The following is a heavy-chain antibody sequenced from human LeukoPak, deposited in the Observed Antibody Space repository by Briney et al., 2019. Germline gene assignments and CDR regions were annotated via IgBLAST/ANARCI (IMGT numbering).Heavy chain of an antibody. J-gene: IGHJ5*02. Sequence: TSETLSLTCAVSAGSICNSYCSWARQPPGKGLQFIGYISTGGDINYNPSLRGRATMSINPSDNQLSLTLTSVTTADTAVYFCVRGPGRGYDLEPWGQGSLVTVSS. CDR1: AGSICNSY. D-gene: IGHD3-22*01. V-gene: IGHV4-4*08. CDR2: ISTGGDI. CDR3: VRGPGRGYDLEP.